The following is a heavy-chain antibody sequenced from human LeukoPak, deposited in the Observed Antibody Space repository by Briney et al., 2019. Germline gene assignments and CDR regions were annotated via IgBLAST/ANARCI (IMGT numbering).Heavy chain of an antibody. CDR3: ARGRYYDSSGYYPHPKNFDY. J-gene: IGHJ4*02. V-gene: IGHV1-2*02. D-gene: IGHD3-22*01. CDR1: GYTFTGYY. Sequence: GASVKVSCKASGYTFTGYYMHWVRQAPGQGLEWMGWINPNSGGTNYAQKFQGRVTMTRDTSISTAYMELSRLRSDDTAVYYCARGRYYDSSGYYPHPKNFDYWGQGTLVTVSS. CDR2: INPNSGGT.